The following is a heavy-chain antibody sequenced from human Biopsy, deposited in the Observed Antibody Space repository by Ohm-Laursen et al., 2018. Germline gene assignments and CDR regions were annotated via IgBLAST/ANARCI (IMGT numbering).Heavy chain of an antibody. CDR2: RIPYFNTI. CDR1: GVTFDTYA. Sequence: GSSVKVSCKASGVTFDTYAFGWVRQAPGQGLEWMGGRIPYFNTIYYARNFQDRAVITADRSARTTDMQLSGLRPDDPAVYYCAGGQRGPPIGVTVPGDAFDLWGPGTMVTVSP. J-gene: IGHJ3*01. CDR3: AGGQRGPPIGVTVPGDAFDL. V-gene: IGHV1-69*01. D-gene: IGHD2/OR15-2a*01.